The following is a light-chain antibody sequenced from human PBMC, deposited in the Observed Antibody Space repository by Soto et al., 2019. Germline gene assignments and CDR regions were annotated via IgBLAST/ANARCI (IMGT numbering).Light chain of an antibody. CDR2: SNN. CDR3: GAWDDSLNVLV. CDR1: NSNIGSKS. V-gene: IGLV1-44*01. J-gene: IGLJ2*01. Sequence: QAVVTQPPSASGTPGQTVTISCSGSNSNIGSKSVTWWRLLPETAPKLLIYSNNQRPSGVPDRFSGSKSGTSASLAISGLQSDDEAHYYCGAWDDSLNVLVFGGGTKLTVL.